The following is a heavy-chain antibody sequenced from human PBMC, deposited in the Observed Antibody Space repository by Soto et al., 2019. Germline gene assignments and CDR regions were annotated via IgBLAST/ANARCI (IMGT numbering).Heavy chain of an antibody. CDR1: GFTFSSYW. J-gene: IGHJ4*02. Sequence: EVQLVESGGGLVQPGGSLRLSCAASGFTFSSYWMHWVRQAPGKGLVWVSRINSDGSSTTYADSVKGRFTISRDNAKNAEYLKTNSLRAEGTAVYYCASNRSSTAFDSWGQGTLVTVSS. CDR3: ASNRSSTAFDS. CDR2: INSDGSST. D-gene: IGHD6-13*01. V-gene: IGHV3-74*03.